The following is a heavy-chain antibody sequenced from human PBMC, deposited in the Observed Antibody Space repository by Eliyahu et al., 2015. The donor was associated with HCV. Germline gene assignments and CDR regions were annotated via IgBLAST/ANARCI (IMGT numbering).Heavy chain of an antibody. CDR3: AYDSRGYYSFDY. CDR1: GGSISSSSYY. D-gene: IGHD3-22*01. V-gene: IGHV4-39*07. Sequence: QLQLQESGPGLVKPSETETLSLTCTVSGGSISSSSYYWGWIRQPPGKGLEWIGSIYYSGNTYYNPSLKSRVTISVDTSKNQFSLNLSSVTAADTAVYYCAYDSRGYYSFDYWGQGTLVTVSS. J-gene: IGHJ4*02. CDR2: IYYSGNT.